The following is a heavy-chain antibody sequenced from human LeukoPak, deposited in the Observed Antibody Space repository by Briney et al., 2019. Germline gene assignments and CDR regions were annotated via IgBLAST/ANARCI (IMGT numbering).Heavy chain of an antibody. CDR2: ISYDGSNK. V-gene: IGHV3-30-3*01. Sequence: GGSLRLSCAASGFTFSSYAMHWVRQAPGKGLEWVAVISYDGSNKYYADSVKGRFTISRDNSKNTLYLQMNSLRAEDTAVYHCARDDSGSYYYFDYWGQGTLVTVSS. CDR3: ARDDSGSYYYFDY. D-gene: IGHD1-26*01. CDR1: GFTFSSYA. J-gene: IGHJ4*02.